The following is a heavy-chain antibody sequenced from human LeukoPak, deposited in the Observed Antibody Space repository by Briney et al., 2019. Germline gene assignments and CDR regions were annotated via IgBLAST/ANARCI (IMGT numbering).Heavy chain of an antibody. J-gene: IGHJ4*02. D-gene: IGHD6-13*01. Sequence: PGGSLRLSCAASGFPFNAYWMTWVRQAPGKGLAWVANIRQDGDTKYYVDSVKGRFTISRDNAMNSLYLQMNSLRAEDTAIYYCAGSLPYGTTWYGRSDFWGQGTLVTVSS. CDR2: IRQDGDTK. V-gene: IGHV3-7*03. CDR1: GFPFNAYW. CDR3: AGSLPYGTTWYGRSDF.